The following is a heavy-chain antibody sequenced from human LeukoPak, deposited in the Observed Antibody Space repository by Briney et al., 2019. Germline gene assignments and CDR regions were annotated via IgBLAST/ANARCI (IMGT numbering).Heavy chain of an antibody. V-gene: IGHV3-7*01. J-gene: IGHJ4*02. CDR2: IKEDGSEK. Sequence: GGSLRLSCAASGFTFSNYWMSWVRQAPGKGLEWVANIKEDGSEKYSLDSVKGRFTVSRGNVKNSLYLQINNLRVEDTAIYYCARSGSSVFWYRGQGTLVTVSS. CDR3: ARSGSSVFWY. D-gene: IGHD3-3*01. CDR1: GFTFSNYW.